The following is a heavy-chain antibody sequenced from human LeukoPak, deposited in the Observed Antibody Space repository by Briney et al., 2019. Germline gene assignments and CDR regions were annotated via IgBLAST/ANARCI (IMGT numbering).Heavy chain of an antibody. CDR2: ISGSCGST. V-gene: IGHV3-23*01. CDR3: AKRRANREPGYLDY. Sequence: PGGSLRLSCAASGFTFSSYAMSWVRQAPGKGLERVSAISGSCGSTYYADSVKGRCTISRDNSKNTLYLQMNSLRAEDTAVYYCAKRRANREPGYLDYWGQGTLVTVSS. D-gene: IGHD1-26*01. CDR1: GFTFSSYA. J-gene: IGHJ4*02.